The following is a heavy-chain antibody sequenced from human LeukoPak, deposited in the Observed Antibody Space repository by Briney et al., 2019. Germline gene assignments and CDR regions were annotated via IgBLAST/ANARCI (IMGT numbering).Heavy chain of an antibody. CDR1: RYTFTSYG. J-gene: IGHJ5*02. Sequence: ASGNVSCKASRYTFTSYGFSWVRQAPGQGLEWMGWISTYTGNTNYAQKLQGRVTMTTDTSTNTAYMELRSLRSDDTAVYYCARDSSEWVAQHFDPWGQGILVTVSS. V-gene: IGHV1-18*01. CDR3: ARDSSEWVAQHFDP. CDR2: ISTYTGNT. D-gene: IGHD6-19*01.